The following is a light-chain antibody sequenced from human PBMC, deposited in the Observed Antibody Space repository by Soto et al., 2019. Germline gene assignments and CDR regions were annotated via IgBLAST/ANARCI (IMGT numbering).Light chain of an antibody. CDR3: QQYGSSPPT. J-gene: IGKJ1*01. CDR1: QSVSSSY. V-gene: IGKV3-20*01. Sequence: IVLTQSPGTLSLSPGERATLSCRASQSVSSSYLAWYQQKPGQAPRLLIYGASSRATGIPDRFSCSGSGTDFTLTITRLEPEDFAVYYCQQYGSSPPTFGQGTKV. CDR2: GAS.